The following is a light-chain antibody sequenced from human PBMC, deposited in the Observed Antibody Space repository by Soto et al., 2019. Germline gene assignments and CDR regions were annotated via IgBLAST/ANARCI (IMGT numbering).Light chain of an antibody. Sequence: EIVLTQSPATLSLSPGERATLSCRASQSVGSYLAWYQQKPGQAPRLLIYDASNRATGIPARFSGSGSGTDVTLTISSLEPEDFAVYYCQQRSNWLTFGGGTKVDIK. CDR2: DAS. CDR1: QSVGSY. CDR3: QQRSNWLT. V-gene: IGKV3-11*01. J-gene: IGKJ4*01.